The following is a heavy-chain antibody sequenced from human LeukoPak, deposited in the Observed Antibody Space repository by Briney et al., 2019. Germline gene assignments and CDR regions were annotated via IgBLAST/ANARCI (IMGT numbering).Heavy chain of an antibody. CDR3: ARCRRYFDWLSRGGMDV. CDR1: GFTFSDYY. J-gene: IGHJ6*02. D-gene: IGHD3-9*01. Sequence: PGGSLRLSCAASGFTFSDYYMSWIRQAPGKGLEWVSYISSSGSTIYYADSVKGRFTISRDNAKNSLYLQMNSLRAEDTAVYYCARCRRYFDWLSRGGMDVWGQGTTVTVSS. V-gene: IGHV3-11*01. CDR2: ISSSGSTI.